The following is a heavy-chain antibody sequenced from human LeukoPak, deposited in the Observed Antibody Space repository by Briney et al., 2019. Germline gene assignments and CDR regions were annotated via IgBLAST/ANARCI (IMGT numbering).Heavy chain of an antibody. V-gene: IGHV4-31*03. CDR1: GASISSDNYF. J-gene: IGHJ4*02. CDR2: IYYSGST. Sequence: SQTLSLTCTVSGASISSDNYFWSWIRQHPGKGLEWIAYIYYSGSTYYNPSLKSRVTTSVDRSKNQFSLKLSSVTAADTAVYYCAREGGPYRPLDYSGQGTLVTVSS. CDR3: AREGGPYRPLDY.